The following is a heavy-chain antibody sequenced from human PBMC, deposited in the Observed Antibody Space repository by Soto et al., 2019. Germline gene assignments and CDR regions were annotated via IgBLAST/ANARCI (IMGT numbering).Heavy chain of an antibody. CDR1: GGSISSYY. CDR3: ARDRGVVAATWFDP. CDR2: IYYSGST. D-gene: IGHD2-15*01. V-gene: IGHV4-59*01. J-gene: IGHJ5*02. Sequence: SETLSLTCTVSGGSISSYYWSWIRQPPGKGLEWIGYIYYSGSTNYNPSLKSRVTISVDTSKNQFSLKLSSVTAADTAVYYCARDRGVVAATWFDPWGQGTLVTVPS.